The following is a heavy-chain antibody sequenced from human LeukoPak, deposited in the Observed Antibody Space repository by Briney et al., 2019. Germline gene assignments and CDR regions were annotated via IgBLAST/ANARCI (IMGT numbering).Heavy chain of an antibody. CDR1: GYTFTSYG. Sequence: GASVKVSCKASGYTFTSYGISWVRQAPGQGLEWMGWISAYNGNTNYAQKLQGRVTMTTDTPTSTAYMELRSLRSDDTAVYYCASFRPAAPDGNWFDPWGQGTLVTVSS. CDR2: ISAYNGNT. V-gene: IGHV1-18*01. CDR3: ASFRPAAPDGNWFDP. D-gene: IGHD6-13*01. J-gene: IGHJ5*02.